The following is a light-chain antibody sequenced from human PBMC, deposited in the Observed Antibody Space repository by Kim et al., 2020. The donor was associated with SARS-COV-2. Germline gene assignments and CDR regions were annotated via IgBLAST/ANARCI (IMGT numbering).Light chain of an antibody. J-gene: IGLJ3*02. Sequence: GASVKLTCILSSGHSNYAIAWHQQQPEKGHRFLMKVNSDGSHIKGDATPDRFSGSSSGAERYLTISGLQSEDEADYYCQTWGTGMVFGGGTQLTVL. CDR1: SGHSNYA. CDR3: QTWGTGMV. CDR2: VNSDGSH. V-gene: IGLV4-69*01.